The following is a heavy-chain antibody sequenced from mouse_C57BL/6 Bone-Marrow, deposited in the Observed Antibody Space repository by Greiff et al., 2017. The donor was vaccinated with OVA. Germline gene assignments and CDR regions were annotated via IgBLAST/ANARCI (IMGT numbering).Heavy chain of an antibody. J-gene: IGHJ3*01. CDR3: ARDYLYYWFAY. D-gene: IGHD2-12*01. Sequence: QVQLQQSGAELVRPGASVKLSCKASGYTFTDYYINWVKQRPGQGLEWIGRIYPGSGNTYYNEKFKGKATLTADKSSSTAYMQLSSLTSEDSAVYFCARDYLYYWFAYWGQGTLVTVSA. CDR1: GYTFTDYY. V-gene: IGHV1-76*01. CDR2: IYPGSGNT.